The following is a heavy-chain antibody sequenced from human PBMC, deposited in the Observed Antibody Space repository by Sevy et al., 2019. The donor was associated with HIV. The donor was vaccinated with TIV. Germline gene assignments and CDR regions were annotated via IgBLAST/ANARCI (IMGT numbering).Heavy chain of an antibody. D-gene: IGHD3-16*01. Sequence: GGSLRLSCAAFGFTFSSYTMHWVRQAPGKGLECVAVISYDGSNKYYADSVKGRFTISRDNSKNTLYLQMNSLRAEDTAVYYCARDGLGGFAQTLDVWGQGTTVTVSS. J-gene: IGHJ6*02. CDR1: GFTFSSYT. CDR2: ISYDGSNK. V-gene: IGHV3-30*04. CDR3: ARDGLGGFAQTLDV.